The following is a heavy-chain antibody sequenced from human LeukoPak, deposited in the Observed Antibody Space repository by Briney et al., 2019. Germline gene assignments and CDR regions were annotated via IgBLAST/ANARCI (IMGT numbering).Heavy chain of an antibody. CDR1: GFTVSSIY. CDR2: IKHDGSEK. V-gene: IGHV3-7*01. D-gene: IGHD3-3*01. Sequence: GGSLRLSCAASGFTVSSIYMSWVRQAPGKGLEWVASIKHDGSEKYYVDSVRGRFTISRENTKNSLYLQMSSLRAEDTAVYYCATDRGWRTSGYYLYYFEYWGQGTLVTFSS. J-gene: IGHJ4*02. CDR3: ATDRGWRTSGYYLYYFEY.